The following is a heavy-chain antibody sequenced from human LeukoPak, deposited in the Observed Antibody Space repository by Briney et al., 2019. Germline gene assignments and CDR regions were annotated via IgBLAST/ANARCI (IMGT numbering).Heavy chain of an antibody. CDR3: ARDGRGSTSLDN. J-gene: IGHJ4*02. CDR2: MYYSGST. V-gene: IGHV4-59*12. CDR1: GASFSTYY. D-gene: IGHD6-6*01. Sequence: PSETLSLTCTVSGASFSTYYWSCIRQPPGKGLEWIGYMYYSGSTIYNPSLKSRVTISVDTSKNQFSLKLSSVTAADTAVYYCARDGRGSTSLDNWGQGILVTVSS.